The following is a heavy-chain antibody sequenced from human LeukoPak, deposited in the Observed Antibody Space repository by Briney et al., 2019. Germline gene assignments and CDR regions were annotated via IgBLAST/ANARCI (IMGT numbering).Heavy chain of an antibody. J-gene: IGHJ6*02. CDR3: AXDSPSSYSSSFAYYGMDV. V-gene: IGHV1-2*02. Sequence: GASVKVSCKASGYTFTGYYMHWVRQAPGQGLEWMGWINPNSGGTNYAQKFQGRVTMTRDTSISTAYMELSSLRSEDTAVYYCAXDSPSSYSSSFAYYGMDVWGQGTTVTVSS. CDR1: GYTFTGYY. CDR2: INPNSGGT. D-gene: IGHD6-13*01.